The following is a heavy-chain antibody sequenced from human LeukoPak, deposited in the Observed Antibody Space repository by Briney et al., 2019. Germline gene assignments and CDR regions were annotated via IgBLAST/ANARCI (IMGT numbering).Heavy chain of an antibody. J-gene: IGHJ6*03. V-gene: IGHV4-59*01. D-gene: IGHD3-9*01. Sequence: KSSETLSLTCTVSGGSISSYYWSWIRQPPGKGVEWIGYIYYSGRTNYNPSLKSRVTISVDTSKNQFSLKLSSVTAADTAVYYCARGMDDISGRGYYYYYMDVWGKGTTVTISS. CDR2: IYYSGRT. CDR3: ARGMDDISGRGYYYYYMDV. CDR1: GGSISSYY.